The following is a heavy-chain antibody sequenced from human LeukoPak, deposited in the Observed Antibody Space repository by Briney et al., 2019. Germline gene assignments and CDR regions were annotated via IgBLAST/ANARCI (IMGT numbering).Heavy chain of an antibody. CDR1: GGSISSHY. D-gene: IGHD3-3*01. J-gene: IGHJ6*02. CDR2: IYDTGDT. Sequence: SETLSLNCTVSGGSISSHYWSWIRRPPGKGLEWIGYIYDTGDTNYNPSLKSRVLISLDTSKNQFSLKVNSVTAADTAVYYCARHPLSAGVLSYFYYGMDVWGQGTTVTVSS. V-gene: IGHV4-59*08. CDR3: ARHPLSAGVLSYFYYGMDV.